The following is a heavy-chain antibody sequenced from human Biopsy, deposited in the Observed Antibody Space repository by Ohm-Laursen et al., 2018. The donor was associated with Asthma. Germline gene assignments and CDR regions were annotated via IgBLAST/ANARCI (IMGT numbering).Heavy chain of an antibody. CDR3: AGFCSGGNCPDH. CDR1: GGYMRSGNYY. Sequence: GTLSLTCRLSSGSGGYMRSGNYYWGWIRQPPGKGLEWIGNIHYSGSTYSNPSLKSRVTISVDTSKKQISLRLSSVIAADTAVYYCAGFCSGGNCPDHWGQGTLVTVSS. V-gene: IGHV4-61*01. CDR2: IHYSGST. D-gene: IGHD2-15*01. J-gene: IGHJ4*02.